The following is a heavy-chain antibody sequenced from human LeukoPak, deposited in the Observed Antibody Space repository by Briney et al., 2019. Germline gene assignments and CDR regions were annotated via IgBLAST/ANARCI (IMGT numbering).Heavy chain of an antibody. J-gene: IGHJ2*01. CDR3: ARGAAYASSAYYNCYFDL. D-gene: IGHD3-22*01. Sequence: PSKTLSLTCTVSGGSISSGSISSGDYYWSWIRQHPGKGLEWIGYINYSGRTYYSPSLKSRVTISVDTSKNQFSLKLSSVTAADTAIYYCARGAAYASSAYYNCYFDLWGRGTLVTVSS. V-gene: IGHV4-31*03. CDR1: GGSISSGSISSGDYY. CDR2: INYSGRT.